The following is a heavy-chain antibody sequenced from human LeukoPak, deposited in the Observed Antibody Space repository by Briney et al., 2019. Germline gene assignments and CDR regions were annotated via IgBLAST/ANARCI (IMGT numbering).Heavy chain of an antibody. J-gene: IGHJ3*01. CDR3: SKGYSGLLIYVLDV. Sequence: GGSLRLSCAASGFTFSSYGMHWVRQAPGKGPEWIGRTRNKVNSDTTEYAASVKGRFSISRDDSKNSLFLQMNSLRPEDTAVYYCSKGYSGLLIYVLDVWGQGTRVTVSS. V-gene: IGHV3-72*01. CDR1: GFTFSSYG. CDR2: TRNKVNSDTT. D-gene: IGHD1-26*01.